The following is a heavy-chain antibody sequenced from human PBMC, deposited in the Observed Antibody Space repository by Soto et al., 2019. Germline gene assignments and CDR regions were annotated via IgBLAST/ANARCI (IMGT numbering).Heavy chain of an antibody. CDR2: IYSRGNT. V-gene: IGHV4-4*07. CDR1: GGYY. J-gene: IGHJ4*02. D-gene: IGHD6-13*01. CDR3: ASEGSSYIEH. Sequence: QVQLQESGPGLVKPSETLSLTCTVSGGYYWSWIRQPAGKGLEWIGRIYSRGNTNYNPSLKSRVTMSVDTSKNQVSLKLRSVTAADTAVYYCASEGSSYIEHWGQGTLVTVSS.